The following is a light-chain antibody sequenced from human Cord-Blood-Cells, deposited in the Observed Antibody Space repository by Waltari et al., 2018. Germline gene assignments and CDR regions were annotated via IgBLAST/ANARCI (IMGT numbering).Light chain of an antibody. J-gene: IGLJ2*01. CDR2: DVS. V-gene: IGLV2-14*03. Sequence: QSALTQPASVSGSPGQSTTISCTGTSSDVGGYNYVSWYQHHPGKDPKLMIYDVSNRPSGVSNRFSGSKSGNTASLTISGLQAEDEADYYCSSYTSSSTLVFGGGTKLTVL. CDR1: SSDVGGYNY. CDR3: SSYTSSSTLV.